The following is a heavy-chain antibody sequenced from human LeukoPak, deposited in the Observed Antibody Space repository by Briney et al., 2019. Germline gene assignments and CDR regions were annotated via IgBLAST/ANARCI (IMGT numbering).Heavy chain of an antibody. Sequence: SETLSLTCTVSGGSISSYYWSWIRQPPGKGLEWIGYIYYSGSTNYNPSLKSRVTISVDTSKNQFSLKLSSVTAADTAVYYCARVPNWFDPWGQETLVTVSS. CDR1: GGSISSYY. V-gene: IGHV4-59*01. J-gene: IGHJ5*02. CDR3: ARVPNWFDP. CDR2: IYYSGST.